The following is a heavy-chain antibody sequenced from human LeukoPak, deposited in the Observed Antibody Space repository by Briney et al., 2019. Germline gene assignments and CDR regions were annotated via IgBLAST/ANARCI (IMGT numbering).Heavy chain of an antibody. J-gene: IGHJ3*02. D-gene: IGHD2/OR15-2a*01. Sequence: AGGSLRLSCVVSRFTFTGYSMNWVRQAPGKGLEWVSSISSSSSHIFYADSVKGRFTISRDNARNALDLQMNSLRAEDAAVYYCARSVMTGSTTRAFDMWGQGTMVTVSS. CDR3: ARSVMTGSTTRAFDM. CDR2: ISSSSSHI. V-gene: IGHV3-21*01. CDR1: RFTFTGYS.